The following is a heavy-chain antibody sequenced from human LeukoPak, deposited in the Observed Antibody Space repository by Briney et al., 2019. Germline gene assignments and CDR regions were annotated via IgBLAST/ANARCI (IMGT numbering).Heavy chain of an antibody. Sequence: ASVKVSCKASGYTFTGYYMHWVRQAPGQGLEWMGWINPNSGGTNYAQKFQGRVTMTRDTSISTAYMELSRLRSDDTAVYYCARGLYDFWSGYYLFGNWFDPWGQGTLVTVSS. CDR3: ARGLYDFWSGYYLFGNWFDP. CDR1: GYTFTGYY. CDR2: INPNSGGT. J-gene: IGHJ5*02. D-gene: IGHD3-3*01. V-gene: IGHV1-2*02.